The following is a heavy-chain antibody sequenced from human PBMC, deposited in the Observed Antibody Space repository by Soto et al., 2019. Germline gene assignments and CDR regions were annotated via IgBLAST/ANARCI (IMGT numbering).Heavy chain of an antibody. CDR3: ARDQGDG. Sequence: GGSLRLSCAASGFSFSIYGMHWVRQAPGKGLEWVAVIWYDGSDTYYADSVKGRFTISRDNSKNTLYLQMNSLRVEDTAVYYCARDQGDGWGQGTLVTVSS. CDR2: IWYDGSDT. J-gene: IGHJ4*02. V-gene: IGHV3-33*01. D-gene: IGHD2-21*02. CDR1: GFSFSIYG.